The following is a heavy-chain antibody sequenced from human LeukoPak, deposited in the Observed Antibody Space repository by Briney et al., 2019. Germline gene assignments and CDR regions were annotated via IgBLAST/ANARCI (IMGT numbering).Heavy chain of an antibody. V-gene: IGHV4-59*01. CDR3: ARVEKAVTGILDS. CDR1: GDSISKYF. Sequence: SETLSLTCTVSGDSISKYFWSWIRQSPGKGLEWIGYMYNGGGTIYNPSLKSRVTISTDTSKNQFSLRLDSVTAADTAVYYCARVEKAVTGILDSWGQGTHVTVSS. J-gene: IGHJ4*02. D-gene: IGHD4-11*01. CDR2: MYNGGGT.